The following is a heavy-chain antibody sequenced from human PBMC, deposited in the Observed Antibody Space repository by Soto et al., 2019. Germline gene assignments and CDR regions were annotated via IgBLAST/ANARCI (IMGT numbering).Heavy chain of an antibody. J-gene: IGHJ6*02. CDR3: ARLAGYCSGGSCRYYYYYGMDV. V-gene: IGHV5-10-1*01. D-gene: IGHD2-15*01. Sequence: GEALKMSWRGSGYSFTSYLISWVRQMPGKGLEWMGRIDPSDSYTNYSPSFQGHVTISADKSISTAYLQWSSLKASDTAMYYCARLAGYCSGGSCRYYYYYGMDVWGQGTTVTVSS. CDR2: IDPSDSYT. CDR1: GYSFTSYL.